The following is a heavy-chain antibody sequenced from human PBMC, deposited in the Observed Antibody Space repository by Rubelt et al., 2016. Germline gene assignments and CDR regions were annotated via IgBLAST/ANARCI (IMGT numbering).Heavy chain of an antibody. CDR2: IYTAGST. J-gene: IGHJ4*02. CDR3: ARASLAGNVHFDY. Sequence: EVQLVESGGGLIQPGGSLILSCAASGFTVISNYMSWVRQAPGKGLEWVSVIYTAGSTFYADSVTDRFPISRDNSKNTGYLQMNSLRAEDTAVYFCARASLAGNVHFDYWGQGTLVTVSS. V-gene: IGHV3-53*01. CDR1: GFTVISNY. D-gene: IGHD6-19*01.